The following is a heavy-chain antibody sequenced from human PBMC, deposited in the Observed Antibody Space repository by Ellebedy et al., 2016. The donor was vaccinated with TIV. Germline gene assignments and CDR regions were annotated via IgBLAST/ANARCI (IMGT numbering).Heavy chain of an antibody. D-gene: IGHD6-19*01. Sequence: SETLSLXXTVSGGSISSGGYYWSWIRQPAGKGLEWIGRIYTSGSTNYNPSLKSRVTMSVDTSKNQFSLKLSSVTAADTAVYYCARGVEQWLPDYYYYMDVWGKGTTVTVSS. CDR1: GGSISSGGYY. CDR3: ARGVEQWLPDYYYYMDV. V-gene: IGHV4-61*02. J-gene: IGHJ6*03. CDR2: IYTSGST.